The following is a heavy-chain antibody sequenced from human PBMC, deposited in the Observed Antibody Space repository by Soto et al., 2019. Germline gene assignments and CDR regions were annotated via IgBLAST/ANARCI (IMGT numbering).Heavy chain of an antibody. J-gene: IGHJ4*02. D-gene: IGHD3-10*01. Sequence: GGSLRLSCAASGFTFSSYGMHWVRQAPGKGLEWVAVIWYDGSNKYYADSVKGRFTISRDNSKNTLYLQMNSLRAEDTAVYYCARAARLWFGELFSFDYWGQGTLVTVSS. CDR3: ARAARLWFGELFSFDY. CDR2: IWYDGSNK. CDR1: GFTFSSYG. V-gene: IGHV3-33*01.